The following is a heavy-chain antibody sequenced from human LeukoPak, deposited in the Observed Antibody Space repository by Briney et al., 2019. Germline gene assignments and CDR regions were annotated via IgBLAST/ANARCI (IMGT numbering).Heavy chain of an antibody. CDR1: GGTFSSYA. Sequence: SVKVSCKASGGTFSSYAISWVRQAPGQGLEWMGGIIPIFGTANYAQKFQGRVTITTDESTSTAYMELSSLRSEDTAMYYCARVSVYYDSSGYLDYWGQGTLVTVSS. V-gene: IGHV1-69*05. CDR3: ARVSVYYDSSGYLDY. D-gene: IGHD3-22*01. CDR2: IIPIFGTA. J-gene: IGHJ4*02.